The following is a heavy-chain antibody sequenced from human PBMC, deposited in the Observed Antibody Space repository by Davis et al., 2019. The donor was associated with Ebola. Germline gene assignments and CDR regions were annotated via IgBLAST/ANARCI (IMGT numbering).Heavy chain of an antibody. CDR1: GFSFSSHW. Sequence: GESLKISCAASGFSFSSHWMSWVRQAPGKGLEWVANIKPDGTFRDYLAAVRGRFTISRDNAQNSLVLQMNTLRAEDTAVYFCAKHGTPTAIGGQGTLVTVSS. CDR3: AKHGTPTAI. V-gene: IGHV3-7*03. CDR2: IKPDGTFR. D-gene: IGHD2-2*01. J-gene: IGHJ4*02.